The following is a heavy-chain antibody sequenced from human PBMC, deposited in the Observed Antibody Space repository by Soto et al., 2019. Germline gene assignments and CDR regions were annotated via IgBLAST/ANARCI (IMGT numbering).Heavy chain of an antibody. CDR1: GVTFSSYA. Sequence: ACSLRIACAACGVTFSSYAMGLVLQTTGKGLEWVSAISGSVGSTYYADSVKGRFTISRDNSKNTLYLQMNSLRAEDTAVYYCAKYPRYFAATQFAYRRQGPPVPVSS. D-gene: IGHD3-9*01. CDR2: ISGSVGST. J-gene: IGHJ4*02. CDR3: AKYPRYFAATQFAY. V-gene: IGHV3-23*01.